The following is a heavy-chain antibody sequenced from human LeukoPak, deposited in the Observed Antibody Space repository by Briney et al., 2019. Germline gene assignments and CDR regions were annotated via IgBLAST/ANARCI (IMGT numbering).Heavy chain of an antibody. CDR1: GYTFTSYA. V-gene: IGHV1-3*01. CDR3: ASDGYGSGYYYYGMDV. J-gene: IGHJ6*02. D-gene: IGHD3-10*01. CDR2: INAGNGNT. Sequence: ASVKVSCKASGYTFTSYAMHWVRQAPGQRLEWMGWINAGNGNTKCSQKFQGRVTITRDTSASTAYMELSSLRSEDTAVYYCASDGYGSGYYYYGMDVWGQGTTVTVSS.